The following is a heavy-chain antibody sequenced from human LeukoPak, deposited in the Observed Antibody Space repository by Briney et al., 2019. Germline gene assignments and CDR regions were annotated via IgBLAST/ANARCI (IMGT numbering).Heavy chain of an antibody. CDR3: ARDRIAAAGTRNNWFDP. Sequence: GGSLRLSCAASGFTFEDYGMSWVRQGPGKGLEWVSAIDRNGDSTGYADSVKGRFTISRDNAKNSLYLQMNSLRPEDTALYYCARDRIAAAGTRNNWFDPWGQGTLVTVSS. J-gene: IGHJ5*02. V-gene: IGHV3-20*04. CDR2: IDRNGDST. CDR1: GFTFEDYG. D-gene: IGHD6-13*01.